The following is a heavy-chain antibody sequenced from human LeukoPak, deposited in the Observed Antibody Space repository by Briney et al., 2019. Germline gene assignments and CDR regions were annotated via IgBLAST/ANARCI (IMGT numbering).Heavy chain of an antibody. J-gene: IGHJ4*02. D-gene: IGHD1-1*01. CDR1: GYSISRGYH. CDR3: ARVNWNPDY. Sequence: SETLSLTCAVSGYSISRGYHWGWIRQPPGKGLEWIGSIHHSGSTYYNSSLKSRVTISVDTSKHQFSLKVSSATAADTAVYYCARVNWNPDYWGQGTLVTVSS. CDR2: IHHSGST. V-gene: IGHV4-38-2*01.